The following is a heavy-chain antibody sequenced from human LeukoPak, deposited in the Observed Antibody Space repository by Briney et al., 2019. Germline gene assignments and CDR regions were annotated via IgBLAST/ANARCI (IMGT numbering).Heavy chain of an antibody. CDR3: ARGFGELRP. D-gene: IGHD3-10*01. CDR2: IYHSGST. Sequence: SETLSLTCAVSGGSISSGGYSWSWIRQPPGKGLEWIGYIYHSGSTYYNPSLKSRVTISVDTSKNQFSLKLSSVTAADTAVYYCARGFGELRPWGQGTLVTVSS. CDR1: GGSISSGGYS. V-gene: IGHV4-30-2*01. J-gene: IGHJ5*02.